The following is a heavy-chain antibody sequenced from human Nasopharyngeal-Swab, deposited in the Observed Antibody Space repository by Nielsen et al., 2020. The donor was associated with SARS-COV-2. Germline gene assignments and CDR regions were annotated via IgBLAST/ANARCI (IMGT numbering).Heavy chain of an antibody. D-gene: IGHD3-10*01. CDR1: GYTFGNYA. J-gene: IGHJ6*03. Sequence: ASVKVSCKASGYTFGNYAIQWVRQAPGQRREWMGWINAGSGQTRYSQTFQDRVTITRYTSAGTVYMELSSLRPEDTAVYYCARERELQSHQYYYYMAVWGKGTTVAVSS. CDR2: INAGSGQT. CDR3: ARERELQSHQYYYYMAV. V-gene: IGHV1-3*01.